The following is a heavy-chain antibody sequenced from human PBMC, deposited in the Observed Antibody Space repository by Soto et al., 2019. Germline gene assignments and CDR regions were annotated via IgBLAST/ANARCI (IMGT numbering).Heavy chain of an antibody. Sequence: ASVKVSCKASGYTFTDYNIHWVRQAPGQGLEWMGWINPSSGDTNYAQTFRGRVTMTRDTSISTAYMEVTRLTSDDTAVYYCARDCSAGRCYAAGIDYWGQGTLVTVSS. D-gene: IGHD2-15*01. CDR2: INPSSGDT. CDR1: GYTFTDYN. J-gene: IGHJ4*02. V-gene: IGHV1-2*02. CDR3: ARDCSAGRCYAAGIDY.